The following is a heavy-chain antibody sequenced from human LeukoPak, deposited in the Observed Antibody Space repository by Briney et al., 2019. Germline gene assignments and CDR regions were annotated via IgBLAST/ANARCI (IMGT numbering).Heavy chain of an antibody. CDR2: ISCSGGST. V-gene: IGHV3-23*01. CDR3: AKMPFVVVVAARNWFDP. CDR1: GFTFSSYA. D-gene: IGHD2-15*01. J-gene: IGHJ5*02. Sequence: GGSLRLSCAASGFTFSSYAMHWVRQAPGKGLEWVSAISCSGGSTYYADSVKGRFTISRDNSKNTLYLQMNSLRAEDTAVYYCAKMPFVVVVAARNWFDPWGQGTLVTVSS.